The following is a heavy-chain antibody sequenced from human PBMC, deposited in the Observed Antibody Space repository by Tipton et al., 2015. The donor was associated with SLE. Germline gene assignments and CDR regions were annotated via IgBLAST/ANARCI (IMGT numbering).Heavy chain of an antibody. J-gene: IGHJ6*02. Sequence: SLRLSCAASGFTFRTYAMHWVRQAPGKGLEWVTTISHDGSKEFYSESVQGRFTISRDNAKKSLYLQMNSLTVEDTAVYYCARAKDMLTGYSSMDVWGQVTTVTVSS. CDR2: ISHDGSKE. CDR1: GFTFRTYA. V-gene: IGHV3-30*04. CDR3: ARAKDMLTGYSSMDV. D-gene: IGHD3-9*01.